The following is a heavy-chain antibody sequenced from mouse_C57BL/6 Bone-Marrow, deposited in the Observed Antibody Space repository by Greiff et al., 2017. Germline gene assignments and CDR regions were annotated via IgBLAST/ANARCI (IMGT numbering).Heavy chain of an antibody. CDR2: IYPGAGDT. J-gene: IGHJ4*01. CDR1: GYAFSSYW. D-gene: IGHD3-2*02. CDR3: ARSGPNYNAMDD. V-gene: IGHV1-80*01. Sequence: VQLQQSGAELVKPGASVKISCKASGYAFSSYWMNWVKQRPGKGLEWIGQIYPGAGDTNYNGKFKGKATLTADKSSSTAYMQLSRLTSEASAVYFCARSGPNYNAMDDWGQGTSVTVSS.